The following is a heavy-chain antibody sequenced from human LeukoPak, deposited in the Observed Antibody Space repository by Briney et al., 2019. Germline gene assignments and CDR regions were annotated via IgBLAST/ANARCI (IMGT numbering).Heavy chain of an antibody. V-gene: IGHV1-2*02. D-gene: IGHD3-10*01. Sequence: ASVKVSCKASGDTFTGYYMHWVRQAPGQGLEWMGWINPNSGGTNYAQKFQGRVTMTRDTSISTAYMELSRLRSDDTAVYYCARILWFGELFHSVFDYWGQGTLVTVSS. CDR2: INPNSGGT. J-gene: IGHJ4*02. CDR1: GDTFTGYY. CDR3: ARILWFGELFHSVFDY.